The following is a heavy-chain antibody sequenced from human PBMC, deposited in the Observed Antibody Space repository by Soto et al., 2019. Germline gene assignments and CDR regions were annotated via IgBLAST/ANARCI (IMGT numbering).Heavy chain of an antibody. CDR2: IYPGDSDT. CDR3: ARHPRLAYCGGDCYSGWFDP. Sequence: PGESLKISCKGSGYSFTSYWIGWVRQMPGKGLEWMGIIYPGDSDTRYSPSFQGQVTISADKSISTAYLQWSSLKASDTAMYYCARHPRLAYCGGDCYSGWFDPWGQGTLVTVS. J-gene: IGHJ5*02. D-gene: IGHD2-21*02. CDR1: GYSFTSYW. V-gene: IGHV5-51*01.